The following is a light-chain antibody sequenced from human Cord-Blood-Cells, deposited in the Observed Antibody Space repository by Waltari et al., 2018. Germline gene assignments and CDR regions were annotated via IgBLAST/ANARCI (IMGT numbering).Light chain of an antibody. Sequence: DIQMTQSPSTLSASVGDRVTITCRASQSISSLVAWYQQKPGKAPKLLIYKASSLESGVPSRFSGSGSVTEVTLTISSLQPDDFATYYCQQYKSYGTFGQGTKVEIK. V-gene: IGKV1-5*03. CDR1: QSISSL. CDR3: QQYKSYGT. J-gene: IGKJ1*01. CDR2: KAS.